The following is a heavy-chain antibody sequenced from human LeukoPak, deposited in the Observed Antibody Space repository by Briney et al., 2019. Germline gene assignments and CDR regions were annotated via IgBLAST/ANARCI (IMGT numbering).Heavy chain of an antibody. J-gene: IGHJ6*03. Sequence: PSETLSLTCAVYGGSFSGYYWSWIRQPPGKGLEWIGEINHSGSTNYNPSLKSRVTISVDTSKNQFSLKLSSVTAADTAVYYCARGIAYSSSWYYYYYYMDVWGKGTTVTVSS. CDR1: GGSFSGYY. D-gene: IGHD6-13*01. CDR2: INHSGST. CDR3: ARGIAYSSSWYYYYYYMDV. V-gene: IGHV4-34*01.